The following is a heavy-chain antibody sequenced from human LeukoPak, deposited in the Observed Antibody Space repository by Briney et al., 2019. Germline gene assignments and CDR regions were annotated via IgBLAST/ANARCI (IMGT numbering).Heavy chain of an antibody. CDR2: IYTGGRT. CDR3: AKDLDSGYDYSDY. Sequence: GSLRLSCAASGFTVSGNYMTWVRQAPGKGLEWVSVIYTGGRTYSADSVKGRFTISRDNSENTLYLQMNSLRAEDTAVYYCAKDLDSGYDYSDYWGQGTLVTVSS. J-gene: IGHJ4*02. V-gene: IGHV3-66*01. CDR1: GFTVSGNY. D-gene: IGHD5-12*01.